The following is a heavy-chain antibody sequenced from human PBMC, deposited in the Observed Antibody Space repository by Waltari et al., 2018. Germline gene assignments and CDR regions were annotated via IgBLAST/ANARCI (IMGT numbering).Heavy chain of an antibody. V-gene: IGHV3-7*01. CDR3: ASVXXRWGMDV. CDR1: GXRFSSYX. D-gene: IGHD2-15*01. Sequence: EVQLVESXGGLVQSGDSLRLSCXASGXRFSSYXMNWVRQNPGKGLEWVANIKEDGXEKYYVDSGKGRXTIXRDXAXNXLYLQMNXXXVEDXAVYFCASVXXRWGMDVXGQGTTVTVXS. CDR2: IKEDGXEK. J-gene: IGHJ6*02.